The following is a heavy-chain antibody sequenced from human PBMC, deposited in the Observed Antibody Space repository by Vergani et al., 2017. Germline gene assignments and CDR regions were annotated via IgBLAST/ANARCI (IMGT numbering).Heavy chain of an antibody. V-gene: IGHV1-46*03. CDR1: GYTFTNYY. CDR3: ARAHGDILPPDPRRLDY. Sequence: QVLLVQSGAEVKKPGASVRASCKTSGYTFTNYYIHWVRQAPGQGLEWMGIINPSGGSTTYAQQFQGRLTMTRDTSTSTVYMDLSNLRSEDTAVYYCARAHGDILPPDPRRLDYWGQGTLVTVSS. J-gene: IGHJ4*02. CDR2: INPSGGST.